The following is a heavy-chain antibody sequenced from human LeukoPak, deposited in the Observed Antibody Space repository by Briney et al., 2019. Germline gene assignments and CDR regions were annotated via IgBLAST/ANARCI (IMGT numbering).Heavy chain of an antibody. CDR3: AREGYSYGLDY. J-gene: IGHJ4*02. D-gene: IGHD5-18*01. V-gene: IGHV4-59*01. Sequence: SETLSLTCTVSGGSISSYYWSWIRRPPGKGLEWIGYIYYSGSTNYNPSLKSRVTISVDTSKNQFSLKLSSVTAADTAVYYCAREGYSYGLDYWGQGTLVTVSS. CDR1: GGSISSYY. CDR2: IYYSGST.